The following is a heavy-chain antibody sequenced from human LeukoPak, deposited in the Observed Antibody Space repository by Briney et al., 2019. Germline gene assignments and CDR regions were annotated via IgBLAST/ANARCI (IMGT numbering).Heavy chain of an antibody. Sequence: PGGSLRLSCAASGFTFNNFAMSWVRQAPGKGLEWVSAISGSGGSTYYADSVKGRFTISRDNSKNTLNLQMNSLRAEDTAVYYCARDLGQYYDTSDNWFDPWGQGTLVTVSS. CDR2: ISGSGGST. V-gene: IGHV3-23*01. CDR1: GFTFNNFA. CDR3: ARDLGQYYDTSDNWFDP. D-gene: IGHD3-22*01. J-gene: IGHJ5*02.